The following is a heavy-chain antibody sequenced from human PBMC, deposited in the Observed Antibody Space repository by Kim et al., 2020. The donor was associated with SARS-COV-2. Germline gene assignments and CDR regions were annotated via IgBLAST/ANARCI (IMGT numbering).Heavy chain of an antibody. J-gene: IGHJ6*02. D-gene: IGHD5-12*01. Sequence: ASVKVSCKASGYTFTGYYMHWVRQAPGQGLEWMGRINPNSGGTNHAQKFQGRVTMTRDTSISTAYMELSRLRSDETAVYYCARDGYDEQYGMDVWGQGTTVTVSS. CDR2: INPNSGGT. CDR3: ARDGYDEQYGMDV. CDR1: GYTFTGYY. V-gene: IGHV1-2*06.